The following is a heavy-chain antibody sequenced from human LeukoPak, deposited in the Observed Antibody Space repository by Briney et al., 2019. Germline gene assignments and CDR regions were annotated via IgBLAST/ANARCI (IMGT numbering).Heavy chain of an antibody. CDR1: GFTFSSYA. J-gene: IGHJ6*02. CDR2: ISGSGGST. Sequence: PGGSLRLSCAASGFTFSSYAMSWVRQAPGKGLEWVSAISGSGGSTYYADSVKGRFTISRDNSKNTLYLQMNSLRAEDTAVYYCAKVTATLRGPTNNYYYYGMDVWGQGTTVTVSS. D-gene: IGHD2-15*01. CDR3: AKVTATLRGPTNNYYYYGMDV. V-gene: IGHV3-23*01.